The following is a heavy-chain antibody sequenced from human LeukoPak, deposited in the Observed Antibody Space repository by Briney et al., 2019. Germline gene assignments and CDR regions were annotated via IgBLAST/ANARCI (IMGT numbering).Heavy chain of an antibody. Sequence: SETLSLTCTVSGGSISSYYWSWIRQPPGKGLEWIGEIYHSGSTNYNPSLKSRVTISVDKSKNQFSLKLSSVTAADTAVYYCASPRYCSSTSCYKHLDVWGKGTTVTVSS. V-gene: IGHV4-59*12. J-gene: IGHJ6*04. D-gene: IGHD2-2*02. CDR1: GGSISSYY. CDR2: IYHSGST. CDR3: ASPRYCSSTSCYKHLDV.